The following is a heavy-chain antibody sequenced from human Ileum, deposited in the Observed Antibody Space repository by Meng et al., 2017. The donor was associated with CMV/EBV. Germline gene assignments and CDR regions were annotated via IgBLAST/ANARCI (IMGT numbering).Heavy chain of an antibody. Sequence: GESLKISCAASGFTFSSHWMSWVRQAPGKGLEWVGRIKSKTDGGTTDYAAPVKGRFTISRDDSKNTLYLQMNSLKTEDTAVYYCTTDAVVVVAATYYFDYWGQGTLVTVSS. CDR2: IKSKTDGGTT. CDR3: TTDAVVVVAATYYFDY. D-gene: IGHD2-15*01. CDR1: GFTFSSHW. J-gene: IGHJ4*02. V-gene: IGHV3-15*01.